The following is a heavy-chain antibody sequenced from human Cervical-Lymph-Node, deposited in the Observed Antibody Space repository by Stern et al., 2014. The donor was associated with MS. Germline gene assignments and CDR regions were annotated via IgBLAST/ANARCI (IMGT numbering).Heavy chain of an antibody. V-gene: IGHV5-51*01. CDR2: IHPGDSDI. Sequence: VQLVQSGAEVKKPGESLKISCKASGHSFTSYWIGWVRQMSGKGLEWRGIIHPGDSDIRYSPSFQGQVTISADKSFTTAYLQWRSLKASDTAIYYCATDSGYYANDAFDIWGQGTMVTVSS. CDR3: ATDSGYYANDAFDI. CDR1: GHSFTSYW. D-gene: IGHD3-22*01. J-gene: IGHJ3*02.